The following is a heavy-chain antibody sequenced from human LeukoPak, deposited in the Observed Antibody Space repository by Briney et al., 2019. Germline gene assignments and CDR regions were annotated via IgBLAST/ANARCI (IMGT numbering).Heavy chain of an antibody. Sequence: GGSLRLSCAASGFTFSSYGMHWVRQAPGKGLEWVAVIWYDGSNKYYADSVKGRFTISRDNAKNSLYLQMNSLRDEDTAVYYCARDRYYDSSGYYYDDSYFDYWGQGTLVTVSS. V-gene: IGHV3-33*01. J-gene: IGHJ4*02. CDR1: GFTFSSYG. CDR2: IWYDGSNK. D-gene: IGHD3-22*01. CDR3: ARDRYYDSSGYYYDDSYFDY.